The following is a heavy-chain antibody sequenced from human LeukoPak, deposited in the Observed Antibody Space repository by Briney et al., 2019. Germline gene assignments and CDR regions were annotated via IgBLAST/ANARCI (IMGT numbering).Heavy chain of an antibody. J-gene: IGHJ4*03. V-gene: IGHV3-48*01. CDR1: GFMFSSYS. CDR3: ARSDWAY. D-gene: IGHD2-21*01. CDR2: ISSTVSNI. Sequence: GGSLRLSCAASGFMFSSYSMNWVRQAPGKGLEWISYISSTVSNINYADSVKGRFTISRDNAKNSLYLQMNGLRAEDRAVYYCARSDWAYWGHGTLVTVSS.